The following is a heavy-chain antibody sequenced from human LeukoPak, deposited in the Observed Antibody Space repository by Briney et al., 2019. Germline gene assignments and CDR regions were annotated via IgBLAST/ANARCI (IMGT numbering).Heavy chain of an antibody. Sequence: ASVKVSCKASGYTFTSYYMHWVRQAPGQGLEWMGIINPSGGSTSYAQKFQGRVTMTRDTSTSTVYMELSSLRSEDTAVYYCARDSPVVTAIGAFDIWGQGTMVTVSS. V-gene: IGHV1-46*01. CDR2: INPSGGST. D-gene: IGHD2-21*02. J-gene: IGHJ3*02. CDR3: ARDSPVVTAIGAFDI. CDR1: GYTFTSYY.